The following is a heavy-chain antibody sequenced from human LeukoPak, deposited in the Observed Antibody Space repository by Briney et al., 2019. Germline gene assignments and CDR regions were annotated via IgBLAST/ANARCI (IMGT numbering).Heavy chain of an antibody. CDR3: ARDAVVVPAAKEYYFDY. D-gene: IGHD2-2*01. Sequence: GASVKVSCKASGYTFTSYYMHWVRQAPGQGLEWMGIINPSGGSTSYAQKFQGRVTMTRDTSTSTVYMELSSLRSEDTAVYYCARDAVVVPAAKEYYFDYWGQGTLVTVSS. V-gene: IGHV1-46*01. CDR2: INPSGGST. CDR1: GYTFTSYY. J-gene: IGHJ4*02.